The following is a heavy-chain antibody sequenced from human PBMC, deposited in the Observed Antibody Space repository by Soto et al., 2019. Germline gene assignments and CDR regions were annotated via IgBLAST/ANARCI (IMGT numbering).Heavy chain of an antibody. V-gene: IGHV4-4*07. CDR2: IYTSGST. D-gene: IGHD1-26*01. CDR3: AREGASGFGMDV. J-gene: IGHJ6*02. Sequence: SETLSLTCNVSGGSIRSFYWSWVRQPAGKPLEWIGRIYTSGSTNYNPSLTSRVSMSVDTSKNQFSLEVTSVTAADTAVYYCAREGASGFGMDVWAQGTTVTVSS. CDR1: GGSIRSFY.